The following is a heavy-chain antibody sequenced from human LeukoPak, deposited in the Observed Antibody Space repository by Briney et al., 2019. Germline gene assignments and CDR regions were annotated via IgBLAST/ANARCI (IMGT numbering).Heavy chain of an antibody. Sequence: LETLSLTCAVSGYSISSGYYWGWIRQPPGKGLEWIGSIYHSGSTYYNPSLKSRVTISVDTSKNQFSLKLSSVTAADTAVYYCARNSVVPAADLWGRGTLVTVSS. D-gene: IGHD2-2*01. CDR3: ARNSVVPAADL. V-gene: IGHV4-38-2*01. CDR2: IYHSGST. CDR1: GYSISSGYY. J-gene: IGHJ2*01.